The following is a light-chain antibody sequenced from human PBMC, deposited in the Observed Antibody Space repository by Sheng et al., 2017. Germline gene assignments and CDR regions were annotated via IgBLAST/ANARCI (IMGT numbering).Light chain of an antibody. Sequence: DIQVTQSPSTLSASVGDRVTITCRASQSIGTWVAWYRQRPGNAPKLLIYKASTLNSGVPSRFSGGGSGTEFTLTINSLQSEDFAVYYCQQYRNWPPWTFGQGTKVEIK. CDR1: QSIGTW. V-gene: IGKV1-5*03. CDR2: KAS. CDR3: QQYRNWPPWT. J-gene: IGKJ1*01.